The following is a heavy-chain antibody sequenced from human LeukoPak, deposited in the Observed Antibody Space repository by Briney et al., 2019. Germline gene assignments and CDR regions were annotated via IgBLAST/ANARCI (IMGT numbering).Heavy chain of an antibody. D-gene: IGHD1-26*01. J-gene: IGHJ6*03. CDR1: GFTFSSYG. Sequence: PGGSLRLSCAASGFTFSSYGMHWVRQAPGKGLEWVAVIWYDGSNKYYADSVKGRFTISRDNSKNTLYLQMNSLRAEDTAVYYCAKDPLGRGSSYYYMDVWGKGTTVTVSS. CDR3: AKDPLGRGSSYYYMDV. V-gene: IGHV3-33*06. CDR2: IWYDGSNK.